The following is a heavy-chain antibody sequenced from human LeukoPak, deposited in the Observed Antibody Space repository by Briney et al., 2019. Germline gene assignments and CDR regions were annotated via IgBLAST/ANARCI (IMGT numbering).Heavy chain of an antibody. CDR1: GFTFSSYA. Sequence: GRSLRLSCAASGFTFSSYAMHWVRQAPGKGLEWVANIKQDGSEKYYVDSVKGRFTISRDNAKNSLYLQMNSLRAEDTAVYYCARDHYDILTGYYIDYWGQGTLVTVSS. CDR2: IKQDGSEK. CDR3: ARDHYDILTGYYIDY. D-gene: IGHD3-9*01. J-gene: IGHJ4*02. V-gene: IGHV3-7*03.